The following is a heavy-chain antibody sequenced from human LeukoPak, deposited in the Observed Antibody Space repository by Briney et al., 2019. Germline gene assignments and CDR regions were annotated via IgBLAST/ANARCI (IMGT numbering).Heavy chain of an antibody. V-gene: IGHV3-74*01. CDR3: TRVGYIDEGIDY. J-gene: IGHJ4*02. CDR1: GFSFSSYW. CDR2: INGDGSSI. Sequence: GGSLRLSCAASGFSFSSYWMHWVRQAPEKGLVWVSRINGDGSSITYAVSVKGRFTISRDNAKNSLYLQMNSLRAEDTAIYYCTRVGYIDEGIDYWGQGTLVTVSS. D-gene: IGHD5-24*01.